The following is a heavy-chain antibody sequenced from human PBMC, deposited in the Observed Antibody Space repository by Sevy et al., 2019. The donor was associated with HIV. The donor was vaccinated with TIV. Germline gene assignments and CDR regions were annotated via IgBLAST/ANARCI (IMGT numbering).Heavy chain of an antibody. CDR3: TRQGPSDGMDV. Sequence: GESLKISCKISGYSFTSYCIGWVRQMTGKGLEWMGIFCPGDSDISYSPSFQGQVTISAEKSISTVYQQWRSLKASDTAMYYCTRQGPSDGMDVWGRGTTVTVSS. CDR2: FCPGDSDI. J-gene: IGHJ6*02. CDR1: GYSFTSYC. V-gene: IGHV5-51*01.